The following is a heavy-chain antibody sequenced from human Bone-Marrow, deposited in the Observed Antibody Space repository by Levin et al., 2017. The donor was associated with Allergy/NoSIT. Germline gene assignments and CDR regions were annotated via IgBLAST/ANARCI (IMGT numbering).Heavy chain of an antibody. D-gene: IGHD2-15*01. V-gene: IGHV3-49*04. J-gene: IGHJ6*03. Sequence: SCTASGFTFADYPMSWVRQAPGKGPEWVGSIRSKGYGGTTGYAASVRGRFTISRDDSKSIVYLQMNSLNTEDTAMYYCTKLGVAAGSRLYFYYYMDVWGKGTTVIVSS. CDR1: GFTFADYP. CDR3: TKLGVAAGSRLYFYYYMDV. CDR2: IRSKGYGGTT.